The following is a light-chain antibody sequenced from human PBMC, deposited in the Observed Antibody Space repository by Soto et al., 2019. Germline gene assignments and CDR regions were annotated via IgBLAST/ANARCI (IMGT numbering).Light chain of an antibody. CDR2: EVS. Sequence: QSVLTQPPSASGSPGQSVTISCTGTSSDVGGYNYVSWYQQHPGKAPKLMIYEVSKRPSGVPDRFSGSKSGNTASLTVSGLQAEDEADYYCSSYAGSNNFPCVLGTGTKVTVL. J-gene: IGLJ1*01. V-gene: IGLV2-8*01. CDR3: SSYAGSNNFPCV. CDR1: SSDVGGYNY.